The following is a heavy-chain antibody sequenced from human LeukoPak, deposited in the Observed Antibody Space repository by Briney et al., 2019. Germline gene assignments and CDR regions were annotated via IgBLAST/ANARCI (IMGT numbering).Heavy chain of an antibody. V-gene: IGHV3-NL1*01. CDR2: RFT. CDR1: GFTFSTSV. Sequence: PGGSLRLSREAPGFTFSTSVMHWVRQAPGKGLEWVAGRFTHYVDSVKGRFTISGDNSKKTVYLQMNSLRPEDTAIYYCAREGHSSGHAPAFDIWGQGTMVTVSS. D-gene: IGHD3-22*01. J-gene: IGHJ3*02. CDR3: AREGHSSGHAPAFDI.